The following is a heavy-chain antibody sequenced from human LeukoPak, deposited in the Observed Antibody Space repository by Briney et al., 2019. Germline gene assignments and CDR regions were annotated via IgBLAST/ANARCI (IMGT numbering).Heavy chain of an antibody. J-gene: IGHJ5*02. CDR1: GFTFSSYG. D-gene: IGHD2-21*01. Sequence: GGSLRLSCAASGFTFSSYGMHWVRQAPGKGLEWVAFIRYDGSNKYYADSVKGRFTISRDNSKNTLYLQMNSLRAEDTAVYYCAKGPGRNSKLFRFDPWGQGTLVTVSS. CDR2: IRYDGSNK. V-gene: IGHV3-30*02. CDR3: AKGPGRNSKLFRFDP.